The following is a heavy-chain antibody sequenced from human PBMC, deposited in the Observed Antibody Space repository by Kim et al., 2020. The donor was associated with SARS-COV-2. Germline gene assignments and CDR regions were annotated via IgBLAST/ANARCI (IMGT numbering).Heavy chain of an antibody. D-gene: IGHD6-19*01. CDR1: GGSFSGYY. J-gene: IGHJ4*01. CDR3: ARGPPRPVKLYSSGWYYF. CDR2: INHSGST. Sequence: SETLSLTCAVYGGSFSGYYWSWIRQPPGKGLEWIGEINHSGSTNYNPSLKSRVTISVDTSKNKFSLKLSSVTAADTAVFYFARGPPRPVKLYSSGWYYF. V-gene: IGHV4-34*01.